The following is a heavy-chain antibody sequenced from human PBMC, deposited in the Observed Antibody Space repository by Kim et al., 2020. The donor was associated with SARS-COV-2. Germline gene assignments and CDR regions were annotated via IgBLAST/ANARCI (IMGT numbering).Heavy chain of an antibody. CDR3: ARDRVGTMVRGVINYYYG. CDR2: ISYDGSNK. Sequence: GGSLRLSCAASGFTFSSYGMHWVRQAPGKGLEWVAVISYDGSNKYYADSVKGRFTISRDNSKNTLYLQMNSLRAEDTAVYYCARDRVGTMVRGVINYYYG. V-gene: IGHV3-33*05. D-gene: IGHD3-10*01. J-gene: IGHJ6*01. CDR1: GFTFSSYG.